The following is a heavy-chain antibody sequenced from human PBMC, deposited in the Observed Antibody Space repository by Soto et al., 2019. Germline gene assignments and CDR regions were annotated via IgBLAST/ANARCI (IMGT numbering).Heavy chain of an antibody. Sequence: QVQLVQSGAEVKKPGSSVKVSCKASGGTFSSYTISWVRQAPGQGLEWMGRIIPILGIANYAQKFQGRVTITADKSTSTAYMELSSLRSEDTAVYYWVGEGTGAGSYGCGMDVWGQGATVTVSS. V-gene: IGHV1-69*08. D-gene: IGHD3-10*01. CDR1: GGTFSSYT. CDR3: VGEGTGAGSYGCGMDV. CDR2: IIPILGIA. J-gene: IGHJ6*02.